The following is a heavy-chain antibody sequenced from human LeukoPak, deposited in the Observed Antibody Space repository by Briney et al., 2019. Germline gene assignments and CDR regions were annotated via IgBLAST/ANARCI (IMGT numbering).Heavy chain of an antibody. V-gene: IGHV3-33*01. J-gene: IGHJ4*02. D-gene: IGHD3-10*01. CDR2: IWYDGNYK. CDR1: EFTFNIYG. CDR3: ARGAEFGESEYFFDY. Sequence: TGGSLRLSCAASEFTFNIYGMHWVRQAPGKGLEWVAIIWYDGNYKYYADSVKGRFTISRDNSKNTLYLQMNSLRAEDTAVYYCARGAEFGESEYFFDYWGQGALVTVSS.